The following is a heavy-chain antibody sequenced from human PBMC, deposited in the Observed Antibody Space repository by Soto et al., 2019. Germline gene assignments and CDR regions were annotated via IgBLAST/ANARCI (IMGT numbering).Heavy chain of an antibody. J-gene: IGHJ4*02. CDR2: ISGSGAGT. D-gene: IGHD2-2*01. V-gene: IGHV3-23*01. CDR1: GFAFSTYA. Sequence: EVQLLESGGGLVQPGGSLRLSCAASGFAFSTYAMNWVRQAPGKGLEWVSSISGSGAGTYYADSVKGRFTISRDNSKNPLYLQMNSLRAEDAAVYYCAKDRLYGYQPFDSWGQGTLVAVSS. CDR3: AKDRLYGYQPFDS.